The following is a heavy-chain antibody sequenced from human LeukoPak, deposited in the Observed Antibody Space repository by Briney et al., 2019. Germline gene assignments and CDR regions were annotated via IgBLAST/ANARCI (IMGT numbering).Heavy chain of an antibody. CDR1: GFTVDKYA. CDR3: ARAYKDRSLAGKQDFFHH. CDR2: ISWNSGTI. J-gene: IGHJ1*01. V-gene: IGHV3-9*01. D-gene: IGHD6-19*01. Sequence: GGSLRLSCAASGFTVDKYAMNWVRQVPGKVLEWISLISWNSGTIGYADSGKGRFTISRDNANNFLYLQMNSLRAEDTALYYCARAYKDRSLAGKQDFFHHWGQGTLVTVSS.